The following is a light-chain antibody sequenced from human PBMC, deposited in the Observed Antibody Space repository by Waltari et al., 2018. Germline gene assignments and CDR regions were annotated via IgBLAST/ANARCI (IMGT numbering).Light chain of an antibody. V-gene: IGKV4-1*01. Sequence: DIVMTQSPDSLAVSLGERATINCKSSQSVLFSSNTKNYLAWYQQKPGQPTKLLLSWASTRESGVPDRFSGSGSGTDFTLTISSLQAEDVAVYYCQQFYTTPPTFGQGTKVEIK. J-gene: IGKJ1*01. CDR3: QQFYTTPPT. CDR2: WAS. CDR1: QSVLFSSNTKNY.